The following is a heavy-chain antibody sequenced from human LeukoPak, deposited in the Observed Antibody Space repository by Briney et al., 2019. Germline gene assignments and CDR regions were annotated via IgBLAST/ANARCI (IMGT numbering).Heavy chain of an antibody. D-gene: IGHD6-19*01. J-gene: IGHJ4*02. CDR3: ARRSEYSSGWYLDY. CDR2: IYSDNT. CDR1: GSTVSSNS. V-gene: IGHV3-53*01. Sequence: QAGGSLRLSCTVSGSTVSSNSMSWVRQAPGKGLEWVSFIYSDNTHYSDSVKGRFTISRDNSKNTLYLQMNSLRADDTAVYYCARRSEYSSGWYLDYWGQGTLVTVSS.